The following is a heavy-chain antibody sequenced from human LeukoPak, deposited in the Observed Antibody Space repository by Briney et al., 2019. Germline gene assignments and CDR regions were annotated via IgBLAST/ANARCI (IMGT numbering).Heavy chain of an antibody. CDR3: ARDRGLGYSYGYVYFDY. D-gene: IGHD5-18*01. Sequence: PSETLSLTCTVSGGSISRYYWSWIRQPAGKGLEWIGRIYTSGSTNYNPSLKSRVTMSVDTSKNQFSLKLSSVTAADTAVYYCARDRGLGYSYGYVYFDYWGQGTLVTVSS. CDR1: GGSISRYY. V-gene: IGHV4-4*07. J-gene: IGHJ4*02. CDR2: IYTSGST.